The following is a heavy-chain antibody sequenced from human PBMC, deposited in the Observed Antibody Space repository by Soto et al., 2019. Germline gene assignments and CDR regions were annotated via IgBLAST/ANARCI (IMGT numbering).Heavy chain of an antibody. D-gene: IGHD6-13*01. CDR3: ARSDSSSWWDYYGMEV. Sequence: ASVKVSCKASGYTFTGYYMHWVRQAPGQGLEWMGWINPNSGGTNYAQKFQGWVTMTRDTSISTAYMELSRLRSDHTAVYYCARSDSSSWWDYYGMEVWGQGTRVTVSS. CDR2: INPNSGGT. J-gene: IGHJ6*02. CDR1: GYTFTGYY. V-gene: IGHV1-2*04.